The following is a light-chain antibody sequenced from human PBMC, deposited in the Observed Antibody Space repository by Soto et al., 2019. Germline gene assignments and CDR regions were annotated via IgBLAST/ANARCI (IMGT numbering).Light chain of an antibody. J-gene: IGLJ1*01. CDR1: SRDVGGYNL. V-gene: IGLV2-23*02. CDR2: EVN. Sequence: QSLLTQPASMSATPGRSITISCTGTSRDVGGYNLVSRYQQHPGKAPKLIICEVNTRLSGISNRFSGSKSGDTASLTISGLQAEDEADYFCCSYAGTVAYVFGTGTKVTV. CDR3: CSYAGTVAYV.